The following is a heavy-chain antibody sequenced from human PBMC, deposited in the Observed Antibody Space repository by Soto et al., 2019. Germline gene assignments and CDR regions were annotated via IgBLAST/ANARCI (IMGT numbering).Heavy chain of an antibody. CDR3: ARVAFSYFGMDV. J-gene: IGHJ6*02. Sequence: SETLSLTCSVPGGAISSYYWSWVRQPAGKGLEWIGRVFSSGSTNYNASLKSRVTMSTDTSKNEVSLTLRSVTAADTAVYYCARVAFSYFGMDVWGPGTTVTVSS. V-gene: IGHV4-4*07. CDR1: GGAISSYY. D-gene: IGHD3-3*02. CDR2: VFSSGST.